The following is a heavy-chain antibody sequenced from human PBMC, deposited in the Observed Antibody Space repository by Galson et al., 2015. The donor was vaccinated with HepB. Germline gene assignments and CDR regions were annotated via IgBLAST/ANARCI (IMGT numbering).Heavy chain of an antibody. V-gene: IGHV3-7*03. CDR3: ARASSSWYVGVDWFDP. CDR1: GFTFSSYW. J-gene: IGHJ5*02. D-gene: IGHD6-13*01. CDR2: IKQDGSEK. Sequence: SLRLSCAASGFTFSSYWMSWVRQAPGKGLEWVANIKQDGSEKYYVDSVKGRFTISRDNAKNSLYLQMNSLRAEDTAVYYCARASSSWYVGVDWFDPWGQGTLVTVSS.